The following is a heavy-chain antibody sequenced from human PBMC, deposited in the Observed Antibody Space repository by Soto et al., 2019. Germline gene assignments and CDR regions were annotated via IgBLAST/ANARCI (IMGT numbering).Heavy chain of an antibody. J-gene: IGHJ4*02. CDR3: ATRGITLYHFDS. D-gene: IGHD3-10*01. V-gene: IGHV4-31*03. CDR1: GDSISRYGFY. Sequence: QVQLQESGPGLVKPSQILSLTCSVSGDSISRYGFYWSWIRQRPGKGLEWIGYISYSGNPYFNPSLRSRATISIDTSKNQFSLRLSSVTAADTAVYYCATRGITLYHFDSWGQGTLVTVSS. CDR2: ISYSGNP.